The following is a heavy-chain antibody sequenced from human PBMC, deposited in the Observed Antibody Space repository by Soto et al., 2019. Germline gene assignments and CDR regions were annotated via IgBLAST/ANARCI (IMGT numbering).Heavy chain of an antibody. D-gene: IGHD3-22*01. CDR1: GGTFSSYA. V-gene: IGHV1-69*01. J-gene: IGHJ4*02. CDR2: IIPIFGTA. CDR3: TRDRGRRYNDGRGYYYSAY. Sequence: QVQLVQSGAEVKKPGSSVKVSCKASGGTFSSYAISWVRQAPGQGLEWMGGIIPIFGTANYAQKLQGRVTITADESTNTAYMELSSLRSEDTAVYYCTRDRGRRYNDGRGYYYSAYWDQGTLVTVSS.